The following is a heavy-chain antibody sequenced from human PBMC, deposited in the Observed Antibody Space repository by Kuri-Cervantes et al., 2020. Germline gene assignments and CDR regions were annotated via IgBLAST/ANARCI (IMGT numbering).Heavy chain of an antibody. D-gene: IGHD2-15*01. CDR1: GFTFSTYV. J-gene: IGHJ4*02. V-gene: IGHV3-30*04. CDR2: ISHDGSFK. Sequence: GESLKISCAASGFTFSTYVMHWVRQAPGKGLEWVAVISHDGSFKNHADSVKGRFTISRDNSKITLYLQINSLRAEDTAVYYCARDGCRGGSCYSFDYWGQGTLVTVSS. CDR3: ARDGCRGGSCYSFDY.